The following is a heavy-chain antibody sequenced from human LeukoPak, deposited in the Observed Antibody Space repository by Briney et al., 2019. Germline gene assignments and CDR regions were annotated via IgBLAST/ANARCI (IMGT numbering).Heavy chain of an antibody. CDR3: ARAQKFQLLWFGELLSPFDY. CDR2: ISAYNGNT. J-gene: IGHJ4*02. CDR1: GYTFTSNG. V-gene: IGHV1-18*01. Sequence: ASVKVSCKASGYTFTSNGISWVRQAPGQGLEWMGWISAYNGNTNYAQKLQGRVTMTTDTSTSTAYMELRSLRSDDTAVYYCARAQKFQLLWFGELLSPFDYWGQGTLVTVSS. D-gene: IGHD3-10*01.